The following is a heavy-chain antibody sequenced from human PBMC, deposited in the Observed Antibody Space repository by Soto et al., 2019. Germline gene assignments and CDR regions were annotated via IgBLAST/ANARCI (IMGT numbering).Heavy chain of an antibody. J-gene: IGHJ6*02. D-gene: IGHD2-8*01. Sequence: ASVKISCKASGYSFTDYHIHWVRQAPGQGLEWLGRINPKSGGTSTAQKFQGWVTMTTDTSISTASMELTRLTSDDTAIYYCARGDSTDCSNGVCSFFYNHDMDVWGQGTQVTVSS. V-gene: IGHV1-2*04. CDR3: ARGDSTDCSNGVCSFFYNHDMDV. CDR1: GYSFTDYH. CDR2: INPKSGGT.